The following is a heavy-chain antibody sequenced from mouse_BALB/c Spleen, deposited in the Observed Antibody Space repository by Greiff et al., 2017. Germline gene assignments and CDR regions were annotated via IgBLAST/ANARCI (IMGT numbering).Heavy chain of an antibody. V-gene: IGHV1-4*01. Sequence: QVQLKESGAELARPGASVKMSCKASGYTFTSYTMHWVKQRPGQGLEWIGYINPSSGYTNYNQKFKDKATLTADKSSSTAYMQLSSLTSEDSAVYYCARGGNYVTGFAYWGQGTLVTVSA. CDR2: INPSSGYT. CDR3: ARGGNYVTGFAY. D-gene: IGHD2-1*01. CDR1: GYTFTSYT. J-gene: IGHJ3*01.